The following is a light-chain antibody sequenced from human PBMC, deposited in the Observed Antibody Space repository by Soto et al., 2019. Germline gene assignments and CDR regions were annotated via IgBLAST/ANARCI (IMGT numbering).Light chain of an antibody. J-gene: IGKJ2*01. CDR2: GAT. CDR3: QEYGRLPAKYT. Sequence: EIVLTQSPGTLSLSPGERATLSCKASQSVSSSYVAWNQQKPGQAPRLLIYGATSRATGIPDRFSGSGSGTGFTRTISSMETEDFAVYYCQEYGRLPAKYTLGQGNKLEIK. CDR1: QSVSSSY. V-gene: IGKV3-20*01.